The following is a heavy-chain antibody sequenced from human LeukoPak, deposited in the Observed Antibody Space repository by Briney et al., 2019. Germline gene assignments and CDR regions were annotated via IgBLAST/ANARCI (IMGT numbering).Heavy chain of an antibody. J-gene: IGHJ3*02. CDR2: TYYRSKWNT. CDR3: ARGARGAAAADDPLDI. Sequence: SQTLSLTCAISGDTVSSNTAAWNWIRQSPSRGLEWLGRTYYRSKWNTDYAASVQNRITINPDTSTNQFSLQLKSATPEDTAVYYCARGARGAAAADDPLDIWGQGTTVTVSS. V-gene: IGHV6-1*01. CDR1: GDTVSSNTAA. D-gene: IGHD6-13*01.